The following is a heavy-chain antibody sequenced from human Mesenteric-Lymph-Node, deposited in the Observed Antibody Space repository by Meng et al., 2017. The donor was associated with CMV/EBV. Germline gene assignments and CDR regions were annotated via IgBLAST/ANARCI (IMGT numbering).Heavy chain of an antibody. CDR2: IGEAGDT. CDR3: ARGGIWGSPDAFDI. CDR1: TVGNYD. J-gene: IGHJ3*02. V-gene: IGHV3-13*01. Sequence: TVGNYDRQWVRKARGKVTEWVSAIGEAGDTYYPYYPGSVKGRFTISRENAKNSLYLQMNSLRAGDTAVYYCARGGIWGSPDAFDIWGQGTMVTVSS. D-gene: IGHD2-15*01.